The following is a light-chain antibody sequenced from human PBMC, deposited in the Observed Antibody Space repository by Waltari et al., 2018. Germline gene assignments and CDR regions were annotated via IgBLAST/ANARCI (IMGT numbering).Light chain of an antibody. J-gene: IGKJ2*01. CDR1: QSLTKKY. Sequence: VLTQSPGTLSLSPGEIATLSCRASQSLTKKYLAWYQQKPGQAPRLLIYGASSRAAGVPDRVSGSGSGTDFTLTISRLEPEDFAVYYWQQFGSSILYTFGQGTKLEIK. CDR3: QQFGSSILYT. V-gene: IGKV3-20*01. CDR2: GAS.